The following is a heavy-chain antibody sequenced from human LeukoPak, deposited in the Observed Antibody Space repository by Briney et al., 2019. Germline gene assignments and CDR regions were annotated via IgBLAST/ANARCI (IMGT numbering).Heavy chain of an antibody. CDR2: ISYDGSNK. CDR3: ARKYSGTNPFDY. Sequence: GSLRLSCAASGFTFSSCGMHWVRQAPGKGLEWVAVISYDGSNKYYADSVKGRFTISRDLSKNTLYLQMNSLRAEDTALYYCARKYSGTNPFDYWGQGTLVTVSS. D-gene: IGHD1-26*01. CDR1: GFTFSSCG. J-gene: IGHJ4*02. V-gene: IGHV3-30*03.